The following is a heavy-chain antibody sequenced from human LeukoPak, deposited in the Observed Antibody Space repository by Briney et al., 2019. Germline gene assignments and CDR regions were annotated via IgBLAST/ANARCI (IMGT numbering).Heavy chain of an antibody. CDR3: ARGWNYDYVWGSYRLQDFDY. D-gene: IGHD3-16*02. CDR1: GYTFTSYY. CDR2: INPSGGST. Sequence: ASVKVSCKASGYTFTSYYMHWVRQAPGQGLEWMGIINPSGGSTSYAQKFQGRVTMTRDMSTSTVYMELSSLRSEDTAVYYCARGWNYDYVWGSYRLQDFDYWGQGTLVTVSS. J-gene: IGHJ4*02. V-gene: IGHV1-46*01.